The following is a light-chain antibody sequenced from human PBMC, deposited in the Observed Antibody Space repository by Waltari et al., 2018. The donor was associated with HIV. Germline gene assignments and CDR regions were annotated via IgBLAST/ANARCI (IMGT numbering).Light chain of an antibody. CDR3: SSSRV. V-gene: IGLV2-8*01. CDR2: EVS. Sequence: QSALTQPPSASGSPGQSVTISCTGTSSDVGGYNYVSWYQQHPGKALKLMIYEVSKRPLGFPFLFFCFKFGYTAFLIVSGLQAEYVVYYYCSSSRVFCGGTKLTVL. J-gene: IGLJ3*02. CDR1: SSDVGGYNY.